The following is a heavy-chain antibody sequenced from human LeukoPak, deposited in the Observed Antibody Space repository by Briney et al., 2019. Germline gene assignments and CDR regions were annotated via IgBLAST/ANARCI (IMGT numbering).Heavy chain of an antibody. Sequence: GGSLRLSCAASGFTFSSYAMSWVRQAPGEGLEWVSAISGSGGSTYYADSVKGRFTISRDNSKNTLYLQMNSLRAEDTAVYYCAKDRLVAVAGTYGGFDYWGQGTLVTVSS. CDR2: ISGSGGST. D-gene: IGHD6-19*01. J-gene: IGHJ4*02. CDR1: GFTFSSYA. CDR3: AKDRLVAVAGTYGGFDY. V-gene: IGHV3-23*01.